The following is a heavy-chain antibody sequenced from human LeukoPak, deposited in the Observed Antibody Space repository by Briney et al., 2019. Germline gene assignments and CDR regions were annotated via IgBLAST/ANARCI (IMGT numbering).Heavy chain of an antibody. J-gene: IGHJ4*02. CDR3: ARAGYCSGGSCYGSDY. Sequence: PGGSLTLSCAASGFTFSSYGLHWVRQAPGKGLGWVAAIWYDGSIQYYADSVKGRFTISRDNSKNTLYLQMDSLRTEETAVYYCARAGYCSGGSCYGSDYWGQGTLVSVSS. V-gene: IGHV3-33*01. D-gene: IGHD2-15*01. CDR1: GFTFSSYG. CDR2: IWYDGSIQ.